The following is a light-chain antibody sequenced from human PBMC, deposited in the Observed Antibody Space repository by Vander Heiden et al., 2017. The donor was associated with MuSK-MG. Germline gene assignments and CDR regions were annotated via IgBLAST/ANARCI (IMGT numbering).Light chain of an antibody. J-gene: IGKJ1*01. V-gene: IGKV4-1*01. CDR3: QQYYSTPWT. CDR1: PTNNNY. Sequence: DIVLTQSPDSLAVSLGERATISPTNNNYLAWFQQKPGQPPKLLIYRASTRESGVPDRFSGSGSGTDFTLTISSLQAEDVAVYYCQQYYSTPWTFGQGTKVEIK. CDR2: RAS.